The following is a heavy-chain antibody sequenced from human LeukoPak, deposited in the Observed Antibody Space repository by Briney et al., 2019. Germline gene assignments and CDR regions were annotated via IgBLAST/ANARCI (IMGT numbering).Heavy chain of an antibody. D-gene: IGHD6-13*01. CDR2: ISWNSGSI. Sequence: GGSLRLSCAASGFTFSSYDMHWVRQATGKGLEWVSGISWNSGSIGYADSVKGRFTISRDNAKNSLYLQMNSLRAEDTALYYCAKGVISSIAAAGTGFDYWGQGTLVTVSS. V-gene: IGHV3-9*01. CDR1: GFTFSSYD. J-gene: IGHJ4*02. CDR3: AKGVISSIAAAGTGFDY.